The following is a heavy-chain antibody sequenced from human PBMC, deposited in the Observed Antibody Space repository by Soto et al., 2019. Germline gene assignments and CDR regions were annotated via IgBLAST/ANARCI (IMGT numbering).Heavy chain of an antibody. V-gene: IGHV3-30-3*01. CDR2: ISYDGSNK. Sequence: QVQLVESGGGVVQPGRSLRLSCAASGFTFSSYAMHWVRQAPGKGLEWVAVISYDGSNKYYADSVKGRFTISRDNSKNTLDLQMNSLRAEDTAVYYCARVPRGYYYDSSGYYDYWYFDLWGRGTLVTVSS. J-gene: IGHJ2*01. CDR1: GFTFSSYA. CDR3: ARVPRGYYYDSSGYYDYWYFDL. D-gene: IGHD3-22*01.